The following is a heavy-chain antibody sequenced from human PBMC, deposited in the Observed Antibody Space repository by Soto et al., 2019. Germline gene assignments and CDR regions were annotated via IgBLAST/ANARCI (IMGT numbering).Heavy chain of an antibody. D-gene: IGHD6-13*01. Sequence: PGGSLRLSCAASGFTFSSYGMHWVRQAPGKGLEWVAVIWYDGSNKYYADSAKGRFTISRDNSKNTLYLQMNSLRAEDTAVYYCARERKQQLVYYYYGMDVWGQGTTVTVS. CDR3: ARERKQQLVYYYYGMDV. CDR2: IWYDGSNK. CDR1: GFTFSSYG. J-gene: IGHJ6*02. V-gene: IGHV3-33*01.